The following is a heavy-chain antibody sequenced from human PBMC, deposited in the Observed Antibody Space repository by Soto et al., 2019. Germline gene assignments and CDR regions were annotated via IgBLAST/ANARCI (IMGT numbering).Heavy chain of an antibody. CDR1: GGSVSSGSYY. V-gene: IGHV4-61*01. J-gene: IGHJ5*02. CDR2: IYYSGST. CDR3: ARERHYDILNGYYLNWFDH. D-gene: IGHD3-9*01. Sequence: SETLSLTCTVSGGSVSSGSYYWSWIRQPPGKGLEWIGYIYYSGSTNYNPSLKSRVTISVDTSKNQFSLKLSSVTAADTAVYYCARERHYDILNGYYLNWFDHWGQGTLVTVSS.